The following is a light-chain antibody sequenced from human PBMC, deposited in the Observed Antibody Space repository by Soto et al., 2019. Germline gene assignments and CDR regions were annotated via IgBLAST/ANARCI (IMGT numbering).Light chain of an antibody. J-gene: IGKJ1*01. CDR3: LPDYTYPWT. V-gene: IGKV1-6*01. Sequence: AIQMTHSTSSLSASVGDRVTITCRASQGIINDLSRYQQKPGKAPKLQIYAASSLKSGVQSSFSGSGSGKHFNLAISSLQPEDFATYYCLPDYTYPWTFGQGTKVEIK. CDR1: QGIIND. CDR2: AAS.